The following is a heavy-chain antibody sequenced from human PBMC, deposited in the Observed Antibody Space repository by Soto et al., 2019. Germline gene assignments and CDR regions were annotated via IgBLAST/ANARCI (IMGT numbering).Heavy chain of an antibody. J-gene: IGHJ3*02. D-gene: IGHD2-15*01. CDR2: FDPEDGET. V-gene: IGHV1-24*01. CDR1: GYTLTELS. CDR3: ARESGVRVAATASDAFDI. Sequence: QVQLVQSGAEVKKPGASVKVSCKVSGYTLTELSMHWVRQAPGKGLEWMGGFDPEDGETIYAQKFQGRVTMTEDTSTDTAYMELSSLRSEDTAVYYCARESGVRVAATASDAFDIWGQGTMVTVSS.